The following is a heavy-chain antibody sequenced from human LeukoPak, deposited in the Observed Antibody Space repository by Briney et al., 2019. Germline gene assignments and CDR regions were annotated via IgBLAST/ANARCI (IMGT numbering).Heavy chain of an antibody. CDR1: GGSISSGSYY. CDR2: IYSSGST. Sequence: PSETLSLTCTVSGGSISSGSYYWSWIRQPAGKGLEWIGRIYSSGSTNYNPSLKSRVTISLDTSKNQFSLKLSSVTAADTAVYYRARQYSDILTGYHRGELYWYFDLWGRGTLVTVSS. CDR3: ARQYSDILTGYHRGELYWYFDL. D-gene: IGHD3-9*01. V-gene: IGHV4-61*02. J-gene: IGHJ2*01.